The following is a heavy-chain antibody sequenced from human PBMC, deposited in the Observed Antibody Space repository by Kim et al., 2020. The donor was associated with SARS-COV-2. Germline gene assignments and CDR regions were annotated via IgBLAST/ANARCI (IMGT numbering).Heavy chain of an antibody. CDR2: IYHSGST. V-gene: IGHV4-38-2*02. CDR3: AREPPQDYYGSGMGYY. J-gene: IGHJ4*02. D-gene: IGHD3-10*01. CDR1: GYSISSGYY. Sequence: SETLSLTCTVSGYSISSGYYWGWIRQPPGKGLEWIGSIYHSGSTYYNPSLKSRVTISVDTSKNQFSLKLSSVTAADTAVYYCAREPPQDYYGSGMGYYWGQGTLVTVSS.